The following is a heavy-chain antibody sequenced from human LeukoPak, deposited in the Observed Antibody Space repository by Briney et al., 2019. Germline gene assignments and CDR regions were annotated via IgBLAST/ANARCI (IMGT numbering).Heavy chain of an antibody. J-gene: IGHJ5*02. CDR1: GYTFSGHY. CDR2: IKPSSGAT. CDR3: ARDQRRGVVASDP. Sequence: ASVKVSFKASGYTFSGHYMHWVRQAPGQGLEWMGWIKPSSGATNYAQKFRGRVTMTRDTSNRTSYMELSRLRSDDTALYYCARDQRRGVVASDPWGQGTLVTVSS. D-gene: IGHD2-15*01. V-gene: IGHV1-2*02.